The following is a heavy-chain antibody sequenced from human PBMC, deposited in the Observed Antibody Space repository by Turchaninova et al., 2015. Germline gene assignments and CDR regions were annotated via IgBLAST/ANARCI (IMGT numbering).Heavy chain of an antibody. J-gene: IGHJ6*03. CDR2: IIPIFGTT. CDR3: ARGTGQPEGPYSFSMDV. CDR1: GDTFSSYA. D-gene: IGHD2-15*01. Sequence: GSSVKVSCMSSGDTFSSYAITWVRQAPGQGLEWMGGIIPIFGTTNYAQKFQGRVTITADESTSTAYMELSSLRSEDTAVYYCARGTGQPEGPYSFSMDVWGKGTAVTVSS. V-gene: IGHV1-69*01.